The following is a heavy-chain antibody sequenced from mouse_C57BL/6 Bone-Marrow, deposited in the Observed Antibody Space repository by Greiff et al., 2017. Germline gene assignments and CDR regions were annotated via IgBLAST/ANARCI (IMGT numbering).Heavy chain of an antibody. V-gene: IGHV1-54*01. Sequence: VQLQQSGAELVRPGTSVKVSCKASGYAFTNYLIEWVKQRPGQGLEWIGVINPGSGGTNYNEKFKGKATLTADKSSSTAYMQLSSLTSEDSAVYCCARSGAGYSCWFAYWGKGTMVTVAA. D-gene: IGHD2-3*01. CDR1: GYAFTNYL. J-gene: IGHJ3*01. CDR2: INPGSGGT. CDR3: ARSGAGYSCWFAY.